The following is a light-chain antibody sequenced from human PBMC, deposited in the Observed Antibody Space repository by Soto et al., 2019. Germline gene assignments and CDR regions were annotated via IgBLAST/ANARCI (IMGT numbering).Light chain of an antibody. CDR3: QHYNSYSEA. CDR2: EAT. CDR1: QTIATF. V-gene: IGKV1-5*01. J-gene: IGKJ1*01. Sequence: DIQMSQSPSSLSTSVGDRVTLTCRASQTIATFLNWYQQTPGKAPRLLIYEATNLESGVPSRFSGSGSGTEFTLTISSLQPDDFATYYCQHYNSYSEAFGQGTKVDIK.